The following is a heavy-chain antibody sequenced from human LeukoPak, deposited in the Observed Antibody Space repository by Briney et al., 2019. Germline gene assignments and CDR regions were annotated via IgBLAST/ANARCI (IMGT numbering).Heavy chain of an antibody. V-gene: IGHV4-59*01. CDR1: GGSISSYY. Sequence: PSETLSLTCTVSGGSISSYYWSWIWQPPGKGLEWIGYIYYSGSTNYNPSLKSRVTISVDTSKNQFSLKLSSVTAADTAMYYCARAGYGDPWVHWYFDLWGRGTLVTVSS. J-gene: IGHJ2*01. CDR3: ARAGYGDPWVHWYFDL. CDR2: IYYSGST. D-gene: IGHD4-17*01.